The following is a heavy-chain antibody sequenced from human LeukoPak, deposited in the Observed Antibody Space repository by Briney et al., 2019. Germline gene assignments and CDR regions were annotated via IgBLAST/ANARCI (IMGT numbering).Heavy chain of an antibody. Sequence: GGSLRLSCAASGFTVSNNYMSWVRQAPGKGLEWVSVIYSGGSTYYADSVKGRFTISRDNSKNTLYLQMNSLRVEDTAVYYCARAPTVLVGYCSSSSCQADYWGQGTLVTVSS. CDR3: ARAPTVLVGYCSSSSCQADY. CDR2: IYSGGST. J-gene: IGHJ4*02. V-gene: IGHV3-66*01. CDR1: GFTVSNNY. D-gene: IGHD2-2*01.